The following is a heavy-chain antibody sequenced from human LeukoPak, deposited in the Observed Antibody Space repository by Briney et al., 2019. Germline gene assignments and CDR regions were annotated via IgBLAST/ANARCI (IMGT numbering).Heavy chain of an antibody. CDR3: ARDALWGDFWSGYYSSKGPMDV. J-gene: IGHJ6*03. D-gene: IGHD3-3*01. Sequence: GGSLRLSCAASGFTFSDYYMSWIRQAPGKGLEWVSYISSSGSTIYHADSVKGRFTISRDNAKNSLYLQMNSLRAEDTAVYYCARDALWGDFWSGYYSSKGPMDVWGKGTTVTVSS. CDR1: GFTFSDYY. CDR2: ISSSGSTI. V-gene: IGHV3-11*04.